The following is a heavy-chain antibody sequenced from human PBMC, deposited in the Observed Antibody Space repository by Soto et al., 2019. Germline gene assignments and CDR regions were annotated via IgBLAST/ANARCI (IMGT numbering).Heavy chain of an antibody. V-gene: IGHV3-23*01. D-gene: IGHD4-17*01. Sequence: EVQLLESGGGVVQPGGSLRLSCVASGFTFKKFAMAWVRQAPGEGLEWVSGICCCGGSTSYADSVKGRYSIARDDSKNTLSLQKNSLRVEDTAQYYCARVGGVRGYHYVDASDYWGQGTLGTVS. CDR2: ICCCGGST. CDR3: ARVGGVRGYHYVDASDY. J-gene: IGHJ4*02. CDR1: GFTFKKFA.